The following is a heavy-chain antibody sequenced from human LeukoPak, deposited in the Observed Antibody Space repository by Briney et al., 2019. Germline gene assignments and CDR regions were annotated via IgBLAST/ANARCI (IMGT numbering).Heavy chain of an antibody. CDR1: GGTFSSYA. D-gene: IGHD6-13*01. J-gene: IGHJ4*02. V-gene: IGHV1-69*05. Sequence: SVKVSCKASGGTFSSYAITWVRQAPRQGLEWMGRIIPIFGTANYAQKFQGRVTITTDESTSTAYMELSTLRSDDTAVYYCARERPPGDSSNWFLEGYFDIWGQGTLVTVSS. CDR2: IIPIFGTA. CDR3: ARERPPGDSSNWFLEGYFDI.